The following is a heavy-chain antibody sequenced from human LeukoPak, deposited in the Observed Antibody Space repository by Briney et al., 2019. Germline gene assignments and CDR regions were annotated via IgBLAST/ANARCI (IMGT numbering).Heavy chain of an antibody. J-gene: IGHJ4*02. CDR2: ISSSSSYT. D-gene: IGHD5-12*01. CDR3: ARFHFWDSGYDKIAFDY. V-gene: IGHV3-11*03. Sequence: PGGSLRLSCAASGFTFSDYYMSWIRQAPGKGLEWVSYISSSSSYTNYADSVKGRFTISRDNAKNSLYLQMNSLRAEDTAVYYCARFHFWDSGYDKIAFDYWGQGTLVTVSS. CDR1: GFTFSDYY.